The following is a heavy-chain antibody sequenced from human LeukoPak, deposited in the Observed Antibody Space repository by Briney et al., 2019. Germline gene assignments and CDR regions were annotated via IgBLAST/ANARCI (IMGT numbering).Heavy chain of an antibody. V-gene: IGHV3-53*05. Sequence: GGSLRLSCAASGFTVSSNYMSWVRQAPGKGLEWVSVIYSGGSTYYADSVKGRFTISRDNSKNTLYLQMNSLRPGDTAVYYCARDLTGGDYYFDYWGQGILVTVSS. CDR1: GFTVSSNY. CDR3: ARDLTGGDYYFDY. J-gene: IGHJ4*02. CDR2: IYSGGST. D-gene: IGHD4-17*01.